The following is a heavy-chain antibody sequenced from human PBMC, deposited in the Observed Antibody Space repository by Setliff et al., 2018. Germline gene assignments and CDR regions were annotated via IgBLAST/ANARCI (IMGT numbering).Heavy chain of an antibody. J-gene: IGHJ3*02. CDR2: ISSSSSYI. V-gene: IGHV3-21*01. CDR3: VKTHWDTWIRGAFDI. Sequence: PGGSLRLSCAASGFTFSIYSMNWVRQAPGKGLEWVSSISSSSSYIYYADSVKGRFTISRDNAKNSLYLQMNSLRAEDTAVYYCVKTHWDTWIRGAFDIWGQGTMVTVSS. CDR1: GFTFSIYS. D-gene: IGHD3-10*01.